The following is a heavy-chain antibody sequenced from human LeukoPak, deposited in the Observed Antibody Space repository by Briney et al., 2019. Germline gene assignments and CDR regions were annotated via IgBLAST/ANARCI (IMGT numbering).Heavy chain of an antibody. Sequence: PGGSLRLSCAASGFTFSSYWMSWVRQAPGKGLEWVANIKQDGSEKYYVDSVKGRFTISRDKAKNSLYLQMNSLRAEDTAVYYCARDLESSSWYIYYGMDVWGQGTTVTVSS. CDR2: IKQDGSEK. V-gene: IGHV3-7*04. J-gene: IGHJ6*02. D-gene: IGHD6-13*01. CDR1: GFTFSSYW. CDR3: ARDLESSSWYIYYGMDV.